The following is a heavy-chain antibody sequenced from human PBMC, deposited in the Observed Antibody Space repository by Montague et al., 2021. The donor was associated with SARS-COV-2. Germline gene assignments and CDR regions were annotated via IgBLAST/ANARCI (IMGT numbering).Heavy chain of an antibody. CDR3: ARRSLGYCSGGSCYSSFDP. CDR1: GGSISSYY. CDR2: TYYSGST. J-gene: IGHJ5*02. V-gene: IGHV4-59*01. D-gene: IGHD2-15*01. Sequence: SETRSLTCTVSGGSISSYYWSWMRQPPGKRLEWIGYTYYSGSTNYNPSPKSRVTISLDTSKNQFSLKLSSVTAADTAVYYCARRSLGYCSGGSCYSSFDPWGQGTLVTVSS.